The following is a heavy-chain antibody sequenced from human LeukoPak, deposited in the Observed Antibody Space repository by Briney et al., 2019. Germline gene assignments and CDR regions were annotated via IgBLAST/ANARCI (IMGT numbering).Heavy chain of an antibody. D-gene: IGHD3-9*01. CDR1: GGSISSGGYS. Sequence: SETLSLTCAVSGGSISSGGYSWSWIRQPPGKGLEWIGYIYHSGSTYYNPSLKSRVTISVDRSKNQFSLKLSSVTAADTAVYYCARGGRDLLAGYWNWFDPWRQGTLVTVSP. V-gene: IGHV4-30-2*01. CDR3: ARGGRDLLAGYWNWFDP. CDR2: IYHSGST. J-gene: IGHJ5*02.